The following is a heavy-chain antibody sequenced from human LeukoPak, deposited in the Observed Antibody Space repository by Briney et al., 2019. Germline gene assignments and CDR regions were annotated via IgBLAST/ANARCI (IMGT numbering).Heavy chain of an antibody. D-gene: IGHD6-19*01. Sequence: SETLSLTCTVSGGSVSSGSYYWSWIRQPPGKGLEWIGYIYYSGSTNYNPSLKSRVTISVDTSKNQFSLKLSSVTAADTAVYYCARPTGYSSGWLPFDYWGQGTLVTVSS. V-gene: IGHV4-61*01. CDR3: ARPTGYSSGWLPFDY. CDR1: GGSVSSGSYY. CDR2: IYYSGST. J-gene: IGHJ4*02.